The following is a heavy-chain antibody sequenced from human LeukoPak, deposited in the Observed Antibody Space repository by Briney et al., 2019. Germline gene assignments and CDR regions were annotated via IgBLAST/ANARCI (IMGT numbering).Heavy chain of an antibody. CDR1: GFTFSSYW. Sequence: GGSLRLSCAASGFTFSSYWMSWVRQAPGKGLEWVANIKQDGSEKNYVDSVKGRFTISRDNAKNSLYLQMNSLRAEDTAVYYCARHYYDSSGYYVPPLYYYMDVWGKGTTVTVSS. D-gene: IGHD3-22*01. J-gene: IGHJ6*03. CDR2: IKQDGSEK. CDR3: ARHYYDSSGYYVPPLYYYMDV. V-gene: IGHV3-7*01.